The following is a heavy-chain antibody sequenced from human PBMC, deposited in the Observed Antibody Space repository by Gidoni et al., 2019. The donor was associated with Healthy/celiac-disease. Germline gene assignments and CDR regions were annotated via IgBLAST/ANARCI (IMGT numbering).Heavy chain of an antibody. CDR1: GFTFDDYA. Sequence: EVQLVESGGGLVQPGRSLRLSCAASGFTFDDYAMHWVRQAPGKGLEWVSGISWNSGSIGYADSVKGRFTISRDNAKNSLYLQMNSLRAEDTALYYCAKAQLEADYYFDYWGQGTLVTVSS. V-gene: IGHV3-9*01. CDR3: AKAQLEADYYFDY. D-gene: IGHD1-1*01. CDR2: ISWNSGSI. J-gene: IGHJ4*02.